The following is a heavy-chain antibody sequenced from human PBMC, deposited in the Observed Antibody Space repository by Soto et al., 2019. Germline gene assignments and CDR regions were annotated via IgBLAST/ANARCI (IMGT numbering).Heavy chain of an antibody. CDR2: IHGTRSII. V-gene: IGHV3-48*02. CDR3: ARDARNADYDY. Sequence: EVQLVESGGGLVQPGGSLRLSCAVSGFTFSTHAMNWVRQAPGKGLEWVAYIHGTRSIIYYADSVKGRFTISRDNAKNSLLLQMDSLRDEDTAVYYCARDARNADYDYWGQETLVTVSS. CDR1: GFTFSTHA. D-gene: IGHD3-16*01. J-gene: IGHJ4*02.